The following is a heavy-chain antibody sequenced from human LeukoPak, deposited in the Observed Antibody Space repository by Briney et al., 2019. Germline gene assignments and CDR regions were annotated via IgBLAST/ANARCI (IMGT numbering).Heavy chain of an antibody. CDR2: IYYSGTT. D-gene: IGHD3-22*01. J-gene: IGHJ5*02. V-gene: IGHV4-59*01. Sequence: SETLSLTCTVSGGSITSGCWSWIRQPPGKGLEWIGCIYYSGTTNHNPSLKSRVIISLDTSKSQFSLKLSSVTAADTAVYYCARDQDYYDGSGFSTWFDPWGQGTLVTVSS. CDR1: GGSITSGC. CDR3: ARDQDYYDGSGFSTWFDP.